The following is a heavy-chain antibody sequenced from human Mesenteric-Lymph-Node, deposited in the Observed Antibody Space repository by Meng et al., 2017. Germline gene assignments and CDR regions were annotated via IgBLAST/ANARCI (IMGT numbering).Heavy chain of an antibody. V-gene: IGHV1-8*01. CDR3: ARGSWFGECLSDY. CDR1: GYTLTELS. CDR2: INPNSGNT. J-gene: IGHJ4*02. Sequence: QVQLVQAGAEGKKPGASVKVSYKVSGYTLTELSMHWVRQAPGQGLEWMGWINPNSGNTGYAQKFQGRVTMTRNTSISTAYMELSSLRSEDTAVYYCARGSWFGECLSDYWGQGTLVTVSS. D-gene: IGHD3-10*01.